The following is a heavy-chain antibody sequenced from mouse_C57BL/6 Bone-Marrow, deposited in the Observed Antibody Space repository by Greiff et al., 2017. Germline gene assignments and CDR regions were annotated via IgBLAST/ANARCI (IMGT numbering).Heavy chain of an antibody. D-gene: IGHD1-1*01. CDR3: AREGFIYHGYFDV. J-gene: IGHJ1*03. V-gene: IGHV1-64*01. Sequence: QVQLQQSGAELVKPGASVKLSCKASGYTFTSYWMHWVKQRPGQGLEWIGMIHPNSGSTNYNEKFKSKATLTVDKSSSTAYMQLSSLTSEDSAVYYCAREGFIYHGYFDVWGTGTTVTVSS. CDR1: GYTFTSYW. CDR2: IHPNSGST.